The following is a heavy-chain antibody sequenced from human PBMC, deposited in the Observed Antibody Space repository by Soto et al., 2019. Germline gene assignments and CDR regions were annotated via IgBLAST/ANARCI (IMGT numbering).Heavy chain of an antibody. V-gene: IGHV3-53*01. CDR2: IYSGGST. D-gene: IGHD3-10*01. J-gene: IGHJ6*02. CDR3: ARGSRPFFFTYVGGMDV. Sequence: PGGSLRLSCAASGFTVSSNYMSWVRQAPGKGLEWVSVIYSGGSTYYADSVKGRFTISRDNSKNTLYLQMNSLRAEDTAVYYGARGSRPFFFTYVGGMDVWGQGTTVTVSS. CDR1: GFTVSSNY.